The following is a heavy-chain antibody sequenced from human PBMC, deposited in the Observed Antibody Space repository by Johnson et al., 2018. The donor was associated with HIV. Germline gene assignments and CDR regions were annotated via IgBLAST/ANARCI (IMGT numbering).Heavy chain of an antibody. Sequence: VQLVESGGGLVKPGGSLRLSCAASGFTFSNAWMSWVRQAPGKGLEWVGRIKSKTDGGSTYYADSVKGRFTISRDNSKNTLYLQMNSLRAEDTAVYYCASSRSDHDAFDIWGQGTMVTVSS. CDR2: IKSKTDGGST. V-gene: IGHV3-15*01. J-gene: IGHJ3*02. CDR1: GFTFSNAW. D-gene: IGHD3-10*01. CDR3: ASSRSDHDAFDI.